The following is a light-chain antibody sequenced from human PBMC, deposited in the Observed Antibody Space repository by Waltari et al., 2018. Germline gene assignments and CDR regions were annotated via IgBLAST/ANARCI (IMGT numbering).Light chain of an antibody. CDR1: SGHINNV. J-gene: IGLJ3*02. V-gene: IGLV4-69*01. CDR3: QTGGHGTWV. CDR2: VNSDGSH. Sequence: QLVLTQSPSASASLGASVKLTCTLSSGHINNVIAWLQQRPEKGPRYLMKVNSDGSHNKGDEIPERFSGSGSGAERYLSISSLQSEDEADYICQTGGHGTWVFGGGTKLTGL.